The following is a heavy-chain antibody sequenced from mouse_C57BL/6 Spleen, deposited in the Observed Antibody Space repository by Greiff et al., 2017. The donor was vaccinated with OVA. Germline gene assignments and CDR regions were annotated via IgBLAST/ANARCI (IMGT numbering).Heavy chain of an antibody. CDR3: ASQGYYGSSLYAMDY. V-gene: IGHV1-64*01. CDR1: GYTFTSYW. D-gene: IGHD1-1*01. J-gene: IGHJ4*01. CDR2: IHPNSGST. Sequence: QEQLKQPGAELVKPGASVKLSCTASGYTFTSYWMHWVKQRPGQGLEWIGMIHPNSGSTNYNEKFKSQATLTVDNASSTAYMQLSSLTSEDSAVYDCASQGYYGSSLYAMDYWGQVTSVTVSS.